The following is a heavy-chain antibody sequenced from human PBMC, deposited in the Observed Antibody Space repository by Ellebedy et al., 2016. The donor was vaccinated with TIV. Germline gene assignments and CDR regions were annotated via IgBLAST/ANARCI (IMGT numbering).Heavy chain of an antibody. J-gene: IGHJ4*02. CDR3: AREIALVRGVINPLDY. V-gene: IGHV6-1*01. CDR1: GDSVSGNSVA. Sequence: SQTLSLTCXISGDSVSGNSVAWSWIRQSPSRGLEWLGRTYYRFKWYTYYAQSVQSRLTINPDTSKNQFSLQLNSVTPEDTAVYYCAREIALVRGVINPLDYWGQGTLVTVSS. CDR2: TYYRFKWYT. D-gene: IGHD3-10*01.